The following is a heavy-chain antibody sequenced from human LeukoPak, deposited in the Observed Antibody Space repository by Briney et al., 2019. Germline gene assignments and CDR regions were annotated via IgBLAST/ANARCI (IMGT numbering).Heavy chain of an antibody. CDR1: GGSISNYY. V-gene: IGHV4-4*07. D-gene: IGHD6-13*01. CDR3: VRDRKRGSISWYGNY. CDR2: IYTTGST. J-gene: IGHJ4*02. Sequence: SETLSLTCTVSGGSISNYYWSWIRQSAGRGLEWIGRIYTTGSTNYNPSLKSRVTMSVDTFNNQFSLKLSSVTAADTAVYYCVRDRKRGSISWYGNYWGRGTLVTVSP.